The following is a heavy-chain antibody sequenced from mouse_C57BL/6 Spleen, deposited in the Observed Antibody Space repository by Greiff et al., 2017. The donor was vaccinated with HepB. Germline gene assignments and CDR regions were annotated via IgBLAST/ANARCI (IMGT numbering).Heavy chain of an antibody. Sequence: VQLQQSGAELVKPGASVKISCKASGYAFSSYWMNWVKQRPGKGLEWIGQIYPGDGDTNYNGKFKGKATMTADKSSSTAYMQLSSLTSEDSAVYFCARGGFYYDYDRYYAMDYWGQGTSVTVSS. D-gene: IGHD2-4*01. CDR1: GYAFSSYW. CDR2: IYPGDGDT. J-gene: IGHJ4*01. V-gene: IGHV1-80*01. CDR3: ARGGFYYDYDRYYAMDY.